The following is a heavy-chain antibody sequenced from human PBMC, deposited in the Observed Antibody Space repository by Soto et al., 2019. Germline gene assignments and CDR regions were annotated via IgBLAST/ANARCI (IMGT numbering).Heavy chain of an antibody. CDR3: ASYRCSGGSCYSVNAYYYYYGMDV. V-gene: IGHV4-61*01. J-gene: IGHJ6*02. CDR1: GGSVSSGSYY. Sequence: SETLSLTCTVSGGSVSSGSYYWSWIRQPPGKGLEWIGYIYYSGSTNYNPSLKSRVTISVDTSKNRFSLKLSSVTAADTAVYYCASYRCSGGSCYSVNAYYYYYGMDVWGQGTTVTVSS. D-gene: IGHD2-15*01. CDR2: IYYSGST.